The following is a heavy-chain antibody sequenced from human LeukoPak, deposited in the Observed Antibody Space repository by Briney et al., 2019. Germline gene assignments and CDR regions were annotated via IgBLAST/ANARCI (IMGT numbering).Heavy chain of an antibody. D-gene: IGHD3-10*01. CDR3: TRGGYYNGYDY. CDR1: GFTFSSYS. CDR2: IESDGGRP. J-gene: IGHJ4*02. Sequence: GGSLRLSCAASGFTFSSYSMHRVRQAPGKGLVWVSRIESDGGRPIHADSVKGRFTVSRDNAKSTLYLQMNSLRAEDTAVYYCTRGGYYNGYDYWGQGTLVTVSS. V-gene: IGHV3-74*01.